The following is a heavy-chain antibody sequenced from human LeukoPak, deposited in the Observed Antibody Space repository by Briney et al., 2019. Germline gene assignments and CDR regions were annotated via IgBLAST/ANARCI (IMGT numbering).Heavy chain of an antibody. CDR2: ISYDGSNK. CDR3: AKDRRYYDSSGYFDY. V-gene: IGHV3-30*18. Sequence: GGSLRLSCAASGLTFSSYGMHWVRQAPGKGLEWVAVISYDGSNKYYADSVKGRFTISRDNSKNTLYLQMNSLRAEDTAVYYCAKDRRYYDSSGYFDYWGQGTLVTVSS. D-gene: IGHD3-22*01. J-gene: IGHJ4*02. CDR1: GLTFSSYG.